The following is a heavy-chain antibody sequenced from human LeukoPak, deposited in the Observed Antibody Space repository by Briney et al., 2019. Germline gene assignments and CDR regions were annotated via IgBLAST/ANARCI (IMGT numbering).Heavy chain of an antibody. CDR1: GFTFSSYA. CDR3: ARAYYDSSGYPFDY. V-gene: IGHV3-33*08. CDR2: IWYDGSNK. Sequence: QTGGSLRLSCAASGFTFSSYAMHWVRQAPGKGLEWVAVIWYDGSNKYYADSVKGRFTISRDNSKNTLYLQMSSLRAEDTTVYYCARAYYDSSGYPFDYWGQGTLVTVSS. J-gene: IGHJ4*02. D-gene: IGHD3-22*01.